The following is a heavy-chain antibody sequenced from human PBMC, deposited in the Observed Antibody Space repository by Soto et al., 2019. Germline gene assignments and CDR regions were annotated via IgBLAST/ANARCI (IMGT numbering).Heavy chain of an antibody. V-gene: IGHV3-21*01. CDR3: ARGPVDKTGPFDY. Sequence: EVQLVESGGGLVKPGGSLRLSCAASGFTFSSYSMNWVRQAPGKGLEWVSSISSSSSYIYYADSVKGRFTISRDNAKNSLYLQMNSLRAEDTAVYYCARGPVDKTGPFDYWGQGTLVTVSS. J-gene: IGHJ4*02. CDR2: ISSSSSYI. CDR1: GFTFSSYS. D-gene: IGHD1-1*01.